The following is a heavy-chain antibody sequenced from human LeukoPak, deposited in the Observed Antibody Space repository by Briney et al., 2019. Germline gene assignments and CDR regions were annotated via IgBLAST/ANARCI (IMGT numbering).Heavy chain of an antibody. CDR2: INPSGGST. CDR1: GYTFTSYY. V-gene: IGHV1-46*01. Sequence: ASVKVSCKASGYTFTSYYMHWVRQAPGQGLEWMGIINPSGGSTSYAQKFQGRVTMTRDTSTNTAYMELRSLRSDDTAVYYCGRDCNRAGDCYSDLDYWGQGTLVTVSS. CDR3: GRDCNRAGDCYSDLDY. D-gene: IGHD2-21*02. J-gene: IGHJ4*02.